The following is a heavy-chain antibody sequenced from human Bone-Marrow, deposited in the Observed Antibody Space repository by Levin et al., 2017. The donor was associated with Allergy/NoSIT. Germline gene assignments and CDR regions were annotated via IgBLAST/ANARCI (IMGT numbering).Heavy chain of an antibody. Sequence: SQTLSLTCTVSGGSISSSSYYWGWIRQPPGKGLEWIGSIYYSGSTYYNPSLKSRVTISVDTSKNQFSLKLSSVTAADTAVYYCARDTVAARPARWYYGMDVWGQGTTVTVSS. CDR2: IYYSGST. CDR3: ARDTVAARPARWYYGMDV. V-gene: IGHV4-39*07. CDR1: GGSISSSSYY. J-gene: IGHJ6*02. D-gene: IGHD6-6*01.